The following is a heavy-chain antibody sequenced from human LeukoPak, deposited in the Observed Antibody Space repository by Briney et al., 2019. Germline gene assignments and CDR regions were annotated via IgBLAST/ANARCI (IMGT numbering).Heavy chain of an antibody. V-gene: IGHV3-48*03. CDR2: ISSSGSII. D-gene: IGHD1-14*01. CDR1: GFTFSNYK. CDR3: ARGWYGPDS. J-gene: IGHJ5*01. Sequence: PGGSLRLSCAASGFTFSNYKMNWVRQAPGKGLEWVSYISSSGSIIYYSDSVKGRFTISRDNAKNTLYLQMNSLRVEDTAVYSCARGWYGPDSCGQGTLVTVSS.